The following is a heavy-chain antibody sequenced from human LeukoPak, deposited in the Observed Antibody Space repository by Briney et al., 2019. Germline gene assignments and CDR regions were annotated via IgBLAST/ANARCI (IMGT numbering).Heavy chain of an antibody. D-gene: IGHD1-26*01. Sequence: GGSLRLSCAASGFTFSSYAMSWVRQAPGKGLEWVSTIGGGGEYTYYADPVKGRSIISRDNSKNTFYLQMNSLRAEDTAVYYCAKVLSGSQDYWGQGTLVTVFS. CDR2: IGGGGEYT. CDR1: GFTFSSYA. V-gene: IGHV3-23*01. CDR3: AKVLSGSQDY. J-gene: IGHJ4*02.